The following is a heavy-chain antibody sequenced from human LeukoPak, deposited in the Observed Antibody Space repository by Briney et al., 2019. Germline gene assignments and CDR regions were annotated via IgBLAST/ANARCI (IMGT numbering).Heavy chain of an antibody. CDR3: VRGADTGDSSDS. V-gene: IGHV3-7*01. Sequence: GGSLRLSCAASGFTFSSYWMSWVRQAPGKGLEWVANIKQDGSEKYYVDSVKGRFTISRDYAENTLYLQMNSLRVEDTAVYYCVRGADTGDSSDSWGQGTLVTVSS. CDR1: GFTFSSYW. J-gene: IGHJ4*02. D-gene: IGHD2-8*02. CDR2: IKQDGSEK.